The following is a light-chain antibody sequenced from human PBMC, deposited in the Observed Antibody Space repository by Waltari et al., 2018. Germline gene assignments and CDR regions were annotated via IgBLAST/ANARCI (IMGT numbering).Light chain of an antibody. V-gene: IGLV3-1*01. CDR3: QAWDSSTVL. CDR1: GVGDKY. CDR2: QDN. J-gene: IGLJ2*01. Sequence: SFELTQPPAVSVSPGQTATITCSAAGVGDKYAFWYQKRPGQSPVLVIYQDNKRPSGVPERFSGSNSGDTATLTIAGTQALDEADYFCQAWDSSTVLFGGGTKLTVL.